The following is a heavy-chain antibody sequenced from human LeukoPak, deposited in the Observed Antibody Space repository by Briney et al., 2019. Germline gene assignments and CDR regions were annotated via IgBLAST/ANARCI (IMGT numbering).Heavy chain of an antibody. D-gene: IGHD2-15*01. Sequence: GRSLRLSCAASEFSLRSYGMNWVRQAPGKGLEWVALISYDGTNDYYVDSVRGRFTVSRDNSKNTLSLQMNSLRGEDTALYYCATDGHCSGGNCYAGHFHYWGQGTLVTVSS. CDR1: EFSLRSYG. V-gene: IGHV3-30*03. CDR2: ISYDGTND. CDR3: ATDGHCSGGNCYAGHFHY. J-gene: IGHJ4*02.